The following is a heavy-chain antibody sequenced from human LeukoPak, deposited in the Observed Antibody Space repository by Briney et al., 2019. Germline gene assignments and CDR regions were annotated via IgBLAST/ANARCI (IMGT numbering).Heavy chain of an antibody. V-gene: IGHV1-69*05. J-gene: IGHJ6*03. CDR2: IIPIFGTA. D-gene: IGHD3-22*01. CDR1: GGTFSSYA. Sequence: GASVTVSCKASGGTFSSYAISWVRQAPGQGLEWMGGIIPIFGTANYAQKFQGRVTITTDESTSTAYMELSSLRSEDTAVYYCARDGEVVITSSRPRYYYYYMDVWGKGTTVTVSS. CDR3: ARDGEVVITSSRPRYYYYYMDV.